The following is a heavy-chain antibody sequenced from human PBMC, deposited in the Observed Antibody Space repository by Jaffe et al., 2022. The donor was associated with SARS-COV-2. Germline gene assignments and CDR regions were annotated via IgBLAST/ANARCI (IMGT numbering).Heavy chain of an antibody. Sequence: EVQLLESGGGLVQPGGSLRLSCAASGFTFSYYAMGWVRQAPGKGLEWVSCITNSGDTTYYADSVKGRFTISRDNSKHTQYLQMNSLRADDTAVYYCAKDSKRTSGWYYFDYWGQGILVTVSS. V-gene: IGHV3-23*01. D-gene: IGHD6-19*01. CDR2: ITNSGDTT. CDR3: AKDSKRTSGWYYFDY. CDR1: GFTFSYYA. J-gene: IGHJ4*02.